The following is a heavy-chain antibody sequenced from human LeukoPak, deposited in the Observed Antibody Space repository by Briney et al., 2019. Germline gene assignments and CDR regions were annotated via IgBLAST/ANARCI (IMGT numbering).Heavy chain of an antibody. J-gene: IGHJ4*02. CDR2: TRDKANSYTT. D-gene: IGHD1-26*01. V-gene: IGHV3-72*01. CDR1: GFTLSDHY. Sequence: GGSLRLSCAASGFTLSDHYMDWVRQAPGRGLEWVARTRDKANSYTTEYAASVQGRFTISRDDSKSSVYLQMDSLKTEDTAVHYCARRGSGSYFPLDYWGQGTLVTVSS. CDR3: ARRGSGSYFPLDY.